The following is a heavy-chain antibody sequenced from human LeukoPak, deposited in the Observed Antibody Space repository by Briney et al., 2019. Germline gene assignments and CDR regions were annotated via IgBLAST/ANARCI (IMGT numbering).Heavy chain of an antibody. D-gene: IGHD7-27*01. Sequence: GGSLRLSCAASGFTVSSNYMSWVRQAPGKGLEWVSSISSSGSYIYYADSVKGRFTISRDNAKNSLYLQMNSLRAEDTAVYYCARADWGSDSFDYWGQGTLVTVSS. CDR3: ARADWGSDSFDY. CDR2: ISSSGSYI. V-gene: IGHV3-21*01. CDR1: GFTVSSNY. J-gene: IGHJ4*02.